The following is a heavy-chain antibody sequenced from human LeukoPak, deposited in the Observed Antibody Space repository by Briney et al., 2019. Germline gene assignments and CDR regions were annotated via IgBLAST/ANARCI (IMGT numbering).Heavy chain of an antibody. Sequence: ASVKVSCKASGYTFTNYGISWVRQAPGQGLEWMAWISTYDHDTNYTQKFRGRVTMTTDKSASTAYMELRSLGSDDTAVYYCVRDYFCSGGTCDDCFDPWRQGTLVTVSS. CDR2: ISTYDHDT. V-gene: IGHV1-18*01. D-gene: IGHD2-15*01. J-gene: IGHJ5*02. CDR3: VRDYFCSGGTCDDCFDP. CDR1: GYTFTNYG.